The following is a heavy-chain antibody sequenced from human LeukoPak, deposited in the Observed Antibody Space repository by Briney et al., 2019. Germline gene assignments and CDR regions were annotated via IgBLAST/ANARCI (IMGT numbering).Heavy chain of an antibody. Sequence: SVKVSCKASGGTFSSYAISWVRQAPGQGLEWMGRIIPIFGTANYAQKFQGRVTITTDESTGTAYMGLSSLRSEDTAVYYCARAVLGPTYYYMDVWGKGTTVTVSS. CDR2: IIPIFGTA. CDR3: ARAVLGPTYYYMDV. D-gene: IGHD2-15*01. CDR1: GGTFSSYA. V-gene: IGHV1-69*05. J-gene: IGHJ6*03.